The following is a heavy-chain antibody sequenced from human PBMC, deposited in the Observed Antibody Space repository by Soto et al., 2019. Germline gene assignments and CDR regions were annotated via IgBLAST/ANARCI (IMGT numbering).Heavy chain of an antibody. J-gene: IGHJ5*02. CDR2: ISYDGSNT. CDR1: D. CDR3: ARIRRYCRHGDRDA. Sequence: DVRWIIKTPGKGPEWVAIISYDGSNTYYSDSVRGRFTISRDNSKDTLYLQMHSLRSEDTAIYFCARIRRYCRHGDRDAWGQ. V-gene: IGHV3-30*03. D-gene: IGHD2-15*01.